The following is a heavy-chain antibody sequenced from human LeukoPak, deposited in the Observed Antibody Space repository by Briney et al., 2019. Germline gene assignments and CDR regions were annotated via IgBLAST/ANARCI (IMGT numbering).Heavy chain of an antibody. D-gene: IGHD6-19*01. CDR1: GGSISSYY. CDR2: IYYSGST. J-gene: IGHJ6*03. V-gene: IGHV4-59*01. Sequence: SETLSLTCTVSGGSISSYYWSWIRQPPGKGLEWIRYIYYSGSTNYNPSLKSRVTISVDTSKNQFSLKLSSVTAADTAVYYCARSPSGWSFYYYYMDVWGKGTTVTVSS. CDR3: ARSPSGWSFYYYYMDV.